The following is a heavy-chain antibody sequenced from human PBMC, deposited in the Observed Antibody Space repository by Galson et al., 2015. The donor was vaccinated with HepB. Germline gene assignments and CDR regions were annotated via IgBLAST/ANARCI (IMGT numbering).Heavy chain of an antibody. Sequence: SLRLSCAASGFTFSSYAMHWVRQAPGKGLEWVAVISYDGSNKYYADSVKGRFTISRDNSKNTLYLQMNSLRAEDTAVYYCARDFRDYYMDVWGKGTTVTVSS. CDR2: ISYDGSNK. J-gene: IGHJ6*03. CDR3: ARDFRDYYMDV. V-gene: IGHV3-30-3*01. CDR1: GFTFSSYA.